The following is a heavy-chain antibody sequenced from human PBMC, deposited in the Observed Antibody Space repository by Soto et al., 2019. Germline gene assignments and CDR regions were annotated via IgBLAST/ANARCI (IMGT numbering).Heavy chain of an antibody. D-gene: IGHD6-13*01. CDR2: ISGSGGST. CDR1: GFTLSSYA. CDR3: AKDLAARQFGFDP. V-gene: IGHV3-23*01. J-gene: IGHJ5*02. Sequence: GGSLRLSCAASGFTLSSYAMSWVRQAPGKGLEWVSGISGSGGSTYYADSVKGRFTISRDNSKNTLYLQTNSLRAEDTAVYYCAKDLAARQFGFDPWGQGTLVTVSS.